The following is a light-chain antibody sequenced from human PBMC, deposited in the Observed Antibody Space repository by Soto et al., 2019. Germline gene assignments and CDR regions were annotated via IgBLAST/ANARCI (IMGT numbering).Light chain of an antibody. CDR1: QDISIF. Sequence: DIQMTQSPSSVSASVGDRVVITCRASQDISIFLNWYQQKPGKAPTLLIYSASSLQSGVPSRFSGSGSGTDFTLTVSNLQPEDFATYFCQQGFSSPLTFGGGTKVEI. CDR2: SAS. J-gene: IGKJ4*01. V-gene: IGKV1-39*01. CDR3: QQGFSSPLT.